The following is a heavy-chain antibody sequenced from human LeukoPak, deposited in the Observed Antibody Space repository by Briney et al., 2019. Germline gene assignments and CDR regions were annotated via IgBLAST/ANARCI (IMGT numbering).Heavy chain of an antibody. CDR3: ARDLSGIQLWLRNEMPGDYYGMDV. J-gene: IGHJ6*02. V-gene: IGHV3-30*04. CDR1: GFTFSSYA. D-gene: IGHD5-18*01. CDR2: ISYDGSNK. Sequence: GRSLRLSCAVSGFTFSSYAMHWVRQAPGKGLEWVAVISYDGSNKYYADSVKGRFTISRDNSKNTLYLQMNSLRAEDTAVYYCARDLSGIQLWLRNEMPGDYYGMDVWGQGTTVTVSS.